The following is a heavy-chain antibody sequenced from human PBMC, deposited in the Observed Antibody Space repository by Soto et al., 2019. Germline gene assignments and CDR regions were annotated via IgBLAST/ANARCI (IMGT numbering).Heavy chain of an antibody. Sequence: QVQLVESGGGVVHPGRSLRLSCAASGFTFSHYAMHWVRQAPGKGLEWVAVISYDGSNKYYADSVKGRFTVSRDDSKNTLYLQMNSLRAEDTAVYYCARDQVAVAGPFDYWGQGTLVTVSS. D-gene: IGHD6-19*01. CDR3: ARDQVAVAGPFDY. CDR2: ISYDGSNK. CDR1: GFTFSHYA. J-gene: IGHJ4*02. V-gene: IGHV3-30*03.